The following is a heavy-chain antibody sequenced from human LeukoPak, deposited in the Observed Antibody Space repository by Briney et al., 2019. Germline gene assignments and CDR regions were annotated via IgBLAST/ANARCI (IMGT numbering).Heavy chain of an antibody. J-gene: IGHJ4*02. V-gene: IGHV4-39*01. CDR3: ARVRLAVWVDY. CDR2: IYYSGST. D-gene: IGHD2-8*01. CDR1: GGSISSSSYY. Sequence: KPSQTLSLTCTVSGGSISSSSYYWGWIRQPPGKGLEWIGSIYYSGSTYYNPSLKSRVTISVDTSKNQFSLKLSSVTAADTAVYYCARVRLAVWVDYWGQGTLVTVSS.